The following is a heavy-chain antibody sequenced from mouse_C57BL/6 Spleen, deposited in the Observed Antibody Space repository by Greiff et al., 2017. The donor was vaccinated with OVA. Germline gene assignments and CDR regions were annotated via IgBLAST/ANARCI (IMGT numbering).Heavy chain of an antibody. V-gene: IGHV1-82*01. CDR3: ARDDYDGQDY. J-gene: IGHJ2*01. CDR1: GYAFSSSW. Sequence: VQLQQSGPELVKPGASVKISCKASGYAFSSSWMNWVKQRPGKGLEWIGRIYPGDGDTNYNGKFKGKATLTADKSSSTAYMQLSSLTSEDSAVYFCARDDYDGQDYWGQGTTLTVSS. D-gene: IGHD2-4*01. CDR2: IYPGDGDT.